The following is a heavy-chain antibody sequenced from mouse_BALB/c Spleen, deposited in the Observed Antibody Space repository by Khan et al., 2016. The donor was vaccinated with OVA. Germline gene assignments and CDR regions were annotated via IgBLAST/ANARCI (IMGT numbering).Heavy chain of an antibody. V-gene: IGHV2-6-1*01. CDR2: IWSDGTT. D-gene: IGHD2-10*01. Sequence: QVQLKESGPGLAAPLQSLSITCTISGFSLTTYGVHWVRQPPGKGLEWLVVIWSDGTTNYNSALKSRLAITKDNSQSQVFLKMNSLQTDDTSIYVCARQPYYHYNIMDYWGQGTSVTVSA. CDR3: ARQPYYHYNIMDY. CDR1: GFSLTTYG. J-gene: IGHJ4*01.